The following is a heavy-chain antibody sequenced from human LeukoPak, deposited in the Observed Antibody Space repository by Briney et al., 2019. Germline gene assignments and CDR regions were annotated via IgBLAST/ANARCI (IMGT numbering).Heavy chain of an antibody. Sequence: GGSLRLSCAASGFTFSSYSMNWVRQAPGKGLEWVSYISSSSSTIYYADSVKGRFTISRDNAKNSLYLQMNSLRAEDTAVYYCTGPLPGKYGDYPRAVDAFDIWGQGTMVTVSS. CDR2: ISSSSSTI. CDR3: TGPLPGKYGDYPRAVDAFDI. J-gene: IGHJ3*02. D-gene: IGHD4-17*01. V-gene: IGHV3-48*04. CDR1: GFTFSSYS.